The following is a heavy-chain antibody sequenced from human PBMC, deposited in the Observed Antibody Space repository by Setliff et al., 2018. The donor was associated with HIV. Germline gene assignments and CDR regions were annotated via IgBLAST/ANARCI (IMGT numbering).Heavy chain of an antibody. CDR2: INGGTTT. CDR1: GITVSGIY. Sequence: GGSLRLSCVASGITVSGIYMTWVRQAPGKGLEWVSVINGGTTTYYADYVKGRFTISRDNSKNTLFLQMNSLRPEDTAVYYCARDCRVGWVFTYGMDVWGQGTLVTVSS. V-gene: IGHV3-53*05. J-gene: IGHJ6*02. CDR3: ARDCRVGWVFTYGMDV. D-gene: IGHD6-13*01.